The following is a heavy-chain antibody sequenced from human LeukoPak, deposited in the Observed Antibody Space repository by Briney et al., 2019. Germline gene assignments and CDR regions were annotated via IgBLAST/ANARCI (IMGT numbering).Heavy chain of an antibody. CDR2: IKSKTEGGTT. J-gene: IGHJ5*02. V-gene: IGHV3-15*01. CDR1: GFTFSNAW. Sequence: GGSLRLSCAASGFTFSNAWMSWVRQAPGKGLEWVGRIKSKTEGGTTDYAAPVKGRFTISRDDSKNTLYLQMNSLKTEDTAVYYCTSIPFDPWGQGTLVTVPS. CDR3: TSIPFDP.